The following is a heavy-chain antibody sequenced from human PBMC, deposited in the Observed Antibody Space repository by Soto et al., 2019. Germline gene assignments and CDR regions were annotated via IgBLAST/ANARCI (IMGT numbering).Heavy chain of an antibody. CDR1: GGSVSNSNYY. CDR3: VSQRTSVLTQAYFDY. J-gene: IGHJ4*02. D-gene: IGHD2-8*01. V-gene: IGHV4-39*01. CDR2: VYYRGRS. Sequence: PSETLSPTCTVSGGSVSNSNYYWVWIRHSPGKGLEWIGSVYYRGRSYSKSSVKSRVTISVDTSKNQFSLNLNSVTASDTAVYYCVSQRTSVLTQAYFDYWGPGALVTVSS.